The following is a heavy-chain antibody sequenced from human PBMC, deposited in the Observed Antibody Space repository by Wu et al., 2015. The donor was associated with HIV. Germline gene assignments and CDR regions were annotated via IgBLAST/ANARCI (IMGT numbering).Heavy chain of an antibody. Sequence: QVQLVQSGAEVKKPGASVKVSCKASGYSFTGYYIHWVRQAPGQGLEWMGWINPNSGGTNYAQKFQGRVTMTRDTSITTAYMDLNRLRSDDTAMYFCARADVLHQICLGAGLHWGQGTLVTVSS. CDR3: ARADVLHQICLGAGLH. CDR2: INPNSGGT. V-gene: IGHV1-2*02. D-gene: IGHD1-26*01. CDR1: GYSFTGYY. J-gene: IGHJ1*01.